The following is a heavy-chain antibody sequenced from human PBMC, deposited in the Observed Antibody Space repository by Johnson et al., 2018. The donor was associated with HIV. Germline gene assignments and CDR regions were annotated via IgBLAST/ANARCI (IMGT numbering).Heavy chain of an antibody. CDR3: AKTYSGSNRDAFDI. J-gene: IGHJ3*02. CDR1: GFIFSDYY. CDR2: IKQDGSEK. V-gene: IGHV3-7*01. D-gene: IGHD1-26*01. Sequence: VQLVESGGGLVKPGESLRLSCAASGFIFSDYYMSWIRQAPGKGLEWVANIKQDGSEKYYVDSVKGRFTISRDNSKNTLYLQMNSLRDEDTAVYYCAKTYSGSNRDAFDIWGQGTMVTVSS.